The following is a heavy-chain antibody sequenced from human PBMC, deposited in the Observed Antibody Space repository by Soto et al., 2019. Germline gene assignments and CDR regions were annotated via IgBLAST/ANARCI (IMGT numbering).Heavy chain of an antibody. Sequence: GGSLRLSCAASGFTFDDYAMHWVRQAPGKGLEWVSGISWNSGSIGYADSVKGRFTISRDNAKNSLYLQMNSLRAEDTALYYCAKSSNYRWKYFDYWGQGTLVTVSS. CDR2: ISWNSGSI. J-gene: IGHJ4*02. V-gene: IGHV3-9*01. D-gene: IGHD4-4*01. CDR1: GFTFDDYA. CDR3: AKSSNYRWKYFDY.